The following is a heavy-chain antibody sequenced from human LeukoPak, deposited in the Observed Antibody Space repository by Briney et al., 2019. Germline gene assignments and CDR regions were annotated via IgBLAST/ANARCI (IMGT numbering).Heavy chain of an antibody. D-gene: IGHD6-13*01. J-gene: IGHJ4*02. V-gene: IGHV3-7*03. Sequence: GGSLRLSCAASGFTFSSYRMNWVRQAPGRGLEWVANIKQDGSEKYYVDSVKGRFTISRDNAKNSLSLQMNSLRAEDTAVYYCARDRASSSWFDYWGQGTLVTVSS. CDR1: GFTFSSYR. CDR2: IKQDGSEK. CDR3: ARDRASSSWFDY.